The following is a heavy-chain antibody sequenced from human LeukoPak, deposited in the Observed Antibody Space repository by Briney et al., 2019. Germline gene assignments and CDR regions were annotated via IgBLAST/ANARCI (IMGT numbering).Heavy chain of an antibody. CDR1: GFTFSTYA. D-gene: IGHD3-22*01. J-gene: IGHJ4*02. V-gene: IGHV3-23*01. CDR3: AKDRGRYYDSSGYYWGYYFDS. Sequence: PGGSLRLSCAASGFTFSTYAVNWVRQAPGKGLEWVSTISGSGGSTYYADSVKGRFTISRDNSENTLYLQMSSLRAEDTAVYYCAKDRGRYYDSSGYYWGYYFDSWGQGILVTVST. CDR2: ISGSGGST.